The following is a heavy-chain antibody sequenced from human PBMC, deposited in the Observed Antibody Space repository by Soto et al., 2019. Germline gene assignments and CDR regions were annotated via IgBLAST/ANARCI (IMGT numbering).Heavy chain of an antibody. CDR2: IIPIFGTA. CDR3: AREGYCSSGSCALYSHEYFGMDV. D-gene: IGHD2-15*01. V-gene: IGHV1-69*13. CDR1: GGTFSSYA. Sequence: ASVKVSCKASGGTFSSYAISWVRQAPGQGLEWMGGIIPIFGTANYAQKFQGRVTITADESTSTAYMELSSLRSEDTAVYYCAREGYCSSGSCALYSHEYFGMDVWGQGTTVTVSS. J-gene: IGHJ6*02.